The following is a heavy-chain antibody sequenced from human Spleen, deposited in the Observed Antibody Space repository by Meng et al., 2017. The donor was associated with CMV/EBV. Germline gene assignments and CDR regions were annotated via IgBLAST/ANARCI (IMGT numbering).Heavy chain of an antibody. CDR1: GYTFTSYY. J-gene: IGHJ4*02. D-gene: IGHD3-10*01. V-gene: IGHV1-46*01. CDR3: AQSYSPTLIDY. CDR2: INPSGGST. Sequence: SVKVSCKASGYTFTSYYMHWVRQAPGQGLEWMGIINPSGGSTSYAQKFQGRVTMTRDTSTSTVYMELSSLRSEDTAVYYCAQSYSPTLIDYWGQGTLVTVSS.